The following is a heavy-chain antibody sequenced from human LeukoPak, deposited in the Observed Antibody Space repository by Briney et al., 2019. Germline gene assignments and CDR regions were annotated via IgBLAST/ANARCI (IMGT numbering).Heavy chain of an antibody. CDR2: ISGSGGST. D-gene: IGHD2-15*01. Sequence: GGSLRLSCAASGFTFSSYGMSWVRQAPGKGLEWVSAISGSGGSTYYADSVKGRFTISRDNAKNSLYLQMNSLRAEDTAVYYCARDGYCSGGSCYSSLDYWGQGTLVTVSS. CDR1: GFTFSSYG. V-gene: IGHV3-23*01. CDR3: ARDGYCSGGSCYSSLDY. J-gene: IGHJ4*02.